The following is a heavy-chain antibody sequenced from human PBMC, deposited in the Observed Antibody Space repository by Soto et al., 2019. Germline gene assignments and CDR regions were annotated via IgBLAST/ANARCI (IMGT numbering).Heavy chain of an antibody. CDR2: IIPIFGTA. J-gene: IGHJ4*02. Sequence: ASVKVSCKASGGTLSSYAISWVRQAPGRGLEWMGGIIPIFGTANYAQKFQGRVTITADESTSTAYMELSSLRSEDTAVYYCARRPADYGDYVHPFDYWGQGTLVTVSS. CDR3: ARRPADYGDYVHPFDY. V-gene: IGHV1-69*13. D-gene: IGHD4-17*01. CDR1: GGTLSSYA.